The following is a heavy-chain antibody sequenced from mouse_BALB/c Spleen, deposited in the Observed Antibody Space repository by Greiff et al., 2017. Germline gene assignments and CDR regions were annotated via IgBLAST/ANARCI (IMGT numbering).Heavy chain of an antibody. D-gene: IGHD1-2*01. CDR1: GFNIKDTY. J-gene: IGHJ2*01. CDR2: IDPANGNT. Sequence: EVKVVESGAELVKPGASVKLSCTASGFNIKDTYMHWVKQRPEQGLEWIGRIDPANGNTKYDPKFQGKATITADTSSNTAYLQLSSLTSEDTAVYYCARLLRPYYFDYWGQGTTLTVSS. V-gene: IGHV14-3*02. CDR3: ARLLRPYYFDY.